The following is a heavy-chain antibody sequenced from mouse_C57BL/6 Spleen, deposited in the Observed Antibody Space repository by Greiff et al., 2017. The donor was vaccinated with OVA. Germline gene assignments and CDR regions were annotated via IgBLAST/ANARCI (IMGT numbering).Heavy chain of an antibody. Sequence: QVQLQQPGAELVRPGSSVKLSCKASGYTFTSYWMHWVKQRPIQGLEWIGNIDPSDSETHYNQKFKDKATLTVDKSSSTAYMQLSSLTSEDSAVYYCAREDSKGGNFDYWGQGTTLTVSS. J-gene: IGHJ2*01. V-gene: IGHV1-52*01. CDR2: IDPSDSET. D-gene: IGHD2-5*01. CDR1: GYTFTSYW. CDR3: AREDSKGGNFDY.